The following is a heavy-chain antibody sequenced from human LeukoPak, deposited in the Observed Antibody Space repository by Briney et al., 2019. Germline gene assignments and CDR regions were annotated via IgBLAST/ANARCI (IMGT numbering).Heavy chain of an antibody. Sequence: SETLSLTCTVSGGSISSSSYCWGWIRQPPGKGLEWIGSIYYSGSTYYNPSLKSRVTISVDTSKNQFSLKLSSVTAADTAVYYCARYIAAAGTGFDYWGQGTLVTVSS. CDR2: IYYSGST. V-gene: IGHV4-39*07. J-gene: IGHJ4*02. D-gene: IGHD6-13*01. CDR3: ARYIAAAGTGFDY. CDR1: GGSISSSSYC.